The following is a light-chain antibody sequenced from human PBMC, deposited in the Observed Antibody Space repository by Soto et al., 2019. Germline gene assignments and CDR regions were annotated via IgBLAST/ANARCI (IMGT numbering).Light chain of an antibody. CDR2: KDS. Sequence: SYELTQPSSVSVSPGQTARITCSGDVLAKKYARWFQQKPGQAPVLVIYKDSERPSGIPERFSGSSSGTTVTLTISGAQVEDEADYYCYSAADNNPVVFGGGIKLTVL. CDR1: VLAKKY. J-gene: IGLJ2*01. V-gene: IGLV3-27*01. CDR3: YSAADNNPVV.